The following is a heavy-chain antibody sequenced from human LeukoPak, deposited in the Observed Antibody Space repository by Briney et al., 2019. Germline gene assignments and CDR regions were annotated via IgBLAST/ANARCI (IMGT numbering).Heavy chain of an antibody. V-gene: IGHV3-21*01. D-gene: IGHD3-22*01. CDR3: AKAPPSRPPTADYYDSSGEADY. J-gene: IGHJ4*02. CDR2: ITSSSSYI. CDR1: GFTFSSYS. Sequence: PGGSLRLSCAASGFTFSSYSMNWVRQAPGKGLEWVSSITSSSSYIYYADSVKGRFTISRDNSKNTLYLQMNSLRAEDTAVYYCAKAPPSRPPTADYYDSSGEADYWGQGTLVTVSS.